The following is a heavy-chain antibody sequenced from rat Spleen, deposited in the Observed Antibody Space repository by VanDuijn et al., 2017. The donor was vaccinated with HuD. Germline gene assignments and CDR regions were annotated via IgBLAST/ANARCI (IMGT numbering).Heavy chain of an antibody. Sequence: EVQLVESDGALVQPGRSLKLSCAASGFTFSDYYMAWVRQAPTKGLEWVATISYGDSSGHSSTYYRDSVKGRFTISTDNAKSTLSLQMDSLRSEDTATYYCARRHYGYTDYFDYWGPGTMVTVSS. CDR2: ISYGDSSGHSST. D-gene: IGHD1-9*01. CDR3: ARRHYGYTDYFDY. CDR1: GFTFSDYY. J-gene: IGHJ1*01. V-gene: IGHV5-29*01.